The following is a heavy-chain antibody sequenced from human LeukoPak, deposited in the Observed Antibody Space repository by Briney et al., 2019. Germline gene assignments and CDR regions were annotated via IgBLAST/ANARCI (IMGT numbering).Heavy chain of an antibody. CDR2: ISGSGGST. Sequence: SGGSLRLSCAASGFTFSSYAMSWVRQAPGKGLEWVSAISGSGGSTYYADSVKGRFTISRDNSKNTLYLQMNSLRAEDTAVYYCARDRAVAGPLTGWGQGTLVTVSS. CDR1: GFTFSSYA. V-gene: IGHV3-23*01. D-gene: IGHD6-19*01. CDR3: ARDRAVAGPLTG. J-gene: IGHJ4*02.